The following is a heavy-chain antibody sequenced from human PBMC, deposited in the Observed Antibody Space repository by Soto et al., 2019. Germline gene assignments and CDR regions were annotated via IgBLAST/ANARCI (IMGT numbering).Heavy chain of an antibody. CDR1: GGSLNSYY. J-gene: IGHJ3*02. CDR2: IFTSGST. CDR3: AAYNSTLGTFDI. V-gene: IGHV4-4*07. D-gene: IGHD6-13*01. Sequence: QVQLQESGPGLVKPSETLSLTCTVSGGSLNSYYWTWIRQPAGKGLEWIGRIFTSGSTNNNPSLKSLVTMSVDTSKRQFSLKLSSVTAADTAVYYCAAYNSTLGTFDIWVQGTMVTVSS.